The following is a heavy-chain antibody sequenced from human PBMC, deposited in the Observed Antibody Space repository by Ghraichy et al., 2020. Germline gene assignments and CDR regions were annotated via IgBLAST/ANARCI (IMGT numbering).Heavy chain of an antibody. D-gene: IGHD2-2*01. J-gene: IGHJ4*02. V-gene: IGHV1-2*02. CDR2: INPNSGDT. CDR3: ARVVCTSATCYHDF. CDR1: GYTFTGYH. Sequence: ASVKVSCKASGYTFTGYHIHWLRQAPGRGLEWMGWINPNSGDTHYAQNFQGRVTMTGDTSISTAYMDLNRLRSDDTAVFYCARVVCTSATCYHDFWGQGTLVTVSS.